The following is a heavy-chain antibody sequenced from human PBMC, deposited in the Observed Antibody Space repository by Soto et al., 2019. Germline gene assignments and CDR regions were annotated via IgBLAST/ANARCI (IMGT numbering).Heavy chain of an antibody. Sequence: PSETLSLTCTVSGGSISSYYWSWIRQPPGKGLEWIGYIYYSGSTNYNPSLKSRVTISVDTSTNQFSLKLSSVTAADTAVYYCATQKWDGGTVLTNWFDPWGQGTVVTVGS. J-gene: IGHJ5*02. V-gene: IGHV4-59*08. CDR1: GGSISSYY. CDR2: IYYSGST. D-gene: IGHD3-16*01. CDR3: ATQKWDGGTVLTNWFDP.